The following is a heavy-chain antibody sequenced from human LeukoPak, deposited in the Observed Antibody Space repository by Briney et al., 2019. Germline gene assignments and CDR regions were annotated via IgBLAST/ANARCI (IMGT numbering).Heavy chain of an antibody. CDR3: ARALTTVTKGAGY. J-gene: IGHJ4*02. CDR2: MNPNSGNT. CDR1: GYTFTSYD. V-gene: IGHV1-8*01. D-gene: IGHD4-17*01. Sequence: ASVKVSCKASGYTFTSYDINWVRQATGQGLEWMGWMNPNSGNTGYAQKFQGRFTMTRNTAISTAYMELSSLRSEDTAVYYCARALTTVTKGAGYWGQGTLVTVSS.